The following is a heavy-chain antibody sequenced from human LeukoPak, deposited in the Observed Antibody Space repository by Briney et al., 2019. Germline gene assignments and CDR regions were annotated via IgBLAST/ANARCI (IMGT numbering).Heavy chain of an antibody. CDR3: ARVGPLYGDYGRHFDY. CDR2: IYYSGST. V-gene: IGHV4-31*03. D-gene: IGHD4-17*01. CDR1: GGSISSGGYY. J-gene: IGHJ4*02. Sequence: SETLSLTCTFSGGSISSGGYYWRWIRQHPGEGLEWIGYIYYSGSTYYNPSLKSRDTISVDTSKHQFSLKLSSVTAADTAVYYCARVGPLYGDYGRHFDYWGQGTLVTVSS.